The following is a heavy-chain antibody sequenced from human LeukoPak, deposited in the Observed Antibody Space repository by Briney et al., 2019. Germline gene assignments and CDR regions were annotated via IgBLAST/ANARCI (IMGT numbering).Heavy chain of an antibody. CDR1: GGSISSYY. CDR3: AREGTAGTNLNWFDP. D-gene: IGHD1-1*01. J-gene: IGHJ5*02. V-gene: IGHV4-59*01. CDR2: ISYSGST. Sequence: SETLSLTCTVSGGSISSYYWSWIRQPPGKGLEWIGYISYSGSTNFNPSLKSRVTISVDTSKNQFSLKLSSVTAADTAVYYCAREGTAGTNLNWFDPWGRGTLVSVSS.